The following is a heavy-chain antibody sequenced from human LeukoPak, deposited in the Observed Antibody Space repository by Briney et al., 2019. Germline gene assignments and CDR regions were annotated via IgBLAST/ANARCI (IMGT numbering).Heavy chain of an antibody. D-gene: IGHD1-26*01. CDR3: ARDGVVGANDYFDY. J-gene: IGHJ4*02. CDR2: INAGNGNT. Sequence: ASVKVSCKASGYTFTSYAMHWVRQAPGQRLEWMGWINAGNGNTKYSQKFQGRVTITRDTSVSTAYMELSSLRSEDTAVYYCARDGVVGANDYFDYWGQGTLVTVSS. V-gene: IGHV1-3*01. CDR1: GYTFTSYA.